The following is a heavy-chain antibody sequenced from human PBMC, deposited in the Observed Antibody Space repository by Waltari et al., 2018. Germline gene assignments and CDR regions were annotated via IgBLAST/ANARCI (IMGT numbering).Heavy chain of an antibody. CDR2: IYWNDDK. J-gene: IGHJ4*02. Sequence: QITLKESGPTLVKPTQTLTLTCTFSGFSLSTSGVGVGWIRQPPGKALEWLALIYWNDDKRYSPSLKRMLTITKDTSKNQVVLTMTNMDPVDTATYYCAHSSSNSPLGHYWGQGTLVTVSS. D-gene: IGHD2-21*01. CDR1: GFSLSTSGVG. V-gene: IGHV2-5*01. CDR3: AHSSSNSPLGHY.